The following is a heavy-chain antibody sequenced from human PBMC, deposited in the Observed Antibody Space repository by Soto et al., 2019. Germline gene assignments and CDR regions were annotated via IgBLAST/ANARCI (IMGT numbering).Heavy chain of an antibody. CDR2: IDWDDDK. D-gene: IGHD5-18*01. V-gene: IGHV2-70*11. CDR1: GFSLSTSGMC. J-gene: IGHJ4*02. Sequence: SGPTLVNPTQTLTLTCTFSGFSLSTSGMCVSWIRQPPGKALEWLARIDWDDDKYYSTSLKTRLTISKDTSKNQVVLTMTNMDPVDTATYYCARERGYSYGVPNYFDDWGQGTPVTVSS. CDR3: ARERGYSYGVPNYFDD.